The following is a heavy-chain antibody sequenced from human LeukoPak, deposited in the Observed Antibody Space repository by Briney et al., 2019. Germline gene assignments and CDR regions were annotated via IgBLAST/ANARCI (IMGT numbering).Heavy chain of an antibody. Sequence: GGSLRLSCAASGFTFSSYSMNWVRQAPGKGLEWVSYISSSSSTIYYADSVKGRFTISRDNAKNSLYLQMNSLRAEDTAVYYCARGNALLWFGESYAFDIWGQGTMVTVSS. CDR2: ISSSSSTI. J-gene: IGHJ3*02. CDR3: ARGNALLWFGESYAFDI. D-gene: IGHD3-10*01. V-gene: IGHV3-48*04. CDR1: GFTFSSYS.